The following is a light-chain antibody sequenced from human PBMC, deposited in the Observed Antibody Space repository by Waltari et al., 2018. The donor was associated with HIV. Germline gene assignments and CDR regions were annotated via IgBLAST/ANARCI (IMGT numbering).Light chain of an antibody. CDR1: SSNIGAGYD. J-gene: IGLJ3*02. CDR3: QSYDSSLSGWV. V-gene: IGLV1-40*01. CDR2: GNS. Sequence: QSVLTQPPSVSGAPGQRVTISCTGSSSNIGAGYDVHWYQQLPGTAPNLLIYGNSNLPSGVPDRFSGSKSGTSASLAITGLQAEDEADYYCQSYDSSLSGWVFGGGTKLTVL.